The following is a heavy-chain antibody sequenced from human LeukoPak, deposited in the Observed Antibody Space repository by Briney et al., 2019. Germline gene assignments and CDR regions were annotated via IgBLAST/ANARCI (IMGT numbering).Heavy chain of an antibody. V-gene: IGHV4-4*07. CDR1: GGSVSSYY. J-gene: IGHJ4*02. Sequence: SETLSLTCSVSGGSVSSYYWSWIRRPAGKRLEWIGRIYTSGSTNYNPSLKSRVTISIDASKNQFSLRLSSVTAADTAVYYCTRGGELMNFWGQGTLVTVSS. D-gene: IGHD1-26*01. CDR2: IYTSGST. CDR3: TRGGELMNF.